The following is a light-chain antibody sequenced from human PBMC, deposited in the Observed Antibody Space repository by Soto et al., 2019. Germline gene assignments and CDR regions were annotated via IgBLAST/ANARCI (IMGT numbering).Light chain of an antibody. Sequence: EIVLTQSPGTLSLSPGERATLSCRASQTISSNYLAWYQKKPGQAPRLLIYGASNTATGIPDRFSGSGSGTDFTLTISRLEPEDFAVYYCQQYDSSWTFGQGTKVEIK. V-gene: IGKV3-20*01. CDR1: QTISSNY. CDR2: GAS. CDR3: QQYDSSWT. J-gene: IGKJ1*01.